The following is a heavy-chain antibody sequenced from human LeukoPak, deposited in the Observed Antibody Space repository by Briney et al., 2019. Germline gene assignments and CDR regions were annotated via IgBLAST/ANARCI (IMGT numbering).Heavy chain of an antibody. Sequence: ASVKVSCKVSGYTLTELSMHWVRQAPGKGLEWMGGFDPEDGETIYAQKFLGRVTMTEDTSTDTAYMELSSLRSEDTAVYYCATDLIWSAQLSGSTTGGFDYWGQGTLVTVSS. CDR3: ATDLIWSAQLSGSTTGGFDY. CDR2: FDPEDGET. D-gene: IGHD1-26*01. J-gene: IGHJ4*02. CDR1: GYTLTELS. V-gene: IGHV1-24*01.